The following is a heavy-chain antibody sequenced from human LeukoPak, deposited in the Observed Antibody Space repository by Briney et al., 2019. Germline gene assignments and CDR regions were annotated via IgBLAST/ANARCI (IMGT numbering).Heavy chain of an antibody. J-gene: IGHJ6*02. CDR1: GGSFSGYY. CDR2: IYSGGST. CDR3: ASNDYYYYGMDV. Sequence: ETLSLTCAVYGGSFSGYYWSWIRQAPGKGLEWVSVIYSGGSTYYADSVKGRFTISRDNSKNTLYLQMNSLRAEDTAVYYCASNDYYYYGMDVWGQGTTVTVSS. V-gene: IGHV3-66*01.